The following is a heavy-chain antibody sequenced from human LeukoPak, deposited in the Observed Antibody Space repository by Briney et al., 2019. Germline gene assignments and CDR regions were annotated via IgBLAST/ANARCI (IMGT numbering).Heavy chain of an antibody. Sequence: SETLSLTCTVSVGSINNLFWTWIRQPPGKGLEWIGYFSYSGGTTYNPSLKSRVTVSIDTSKNQFSLNLNSVTAADTAVYYCAREGPLGKYYDYWGPGTLVTVSS. CDR3: AREGPLGKYYDY. J-gene: IGHJ4*02. V-gene: IGHV4-59*01. CDR2: FSYSGGT. D-gene: IGHD3-16*01. CDR1: VGSINNLF.